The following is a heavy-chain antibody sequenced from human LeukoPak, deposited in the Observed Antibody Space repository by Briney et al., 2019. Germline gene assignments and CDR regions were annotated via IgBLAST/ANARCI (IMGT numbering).Heavy chain of an antibody. J-gene: IGHJ4*02. D-gene: IGHD1-26*01. CDR3: ARDKIVGPTKFDS. CDR1: GFTFSSYW. CDR2: IRYDGSNK. Sequence: PGGSLRLSCAASGFTFSSYWMHWVRQAPGKGLEWVAFIRYDGSNKYYADSVKGRFTISRDNSKNTLYLQMNSLRAEDTAVYYCARDKIVGPTKFDSWGQGTLVTVSS. V-gene: IGHV3-30*02.